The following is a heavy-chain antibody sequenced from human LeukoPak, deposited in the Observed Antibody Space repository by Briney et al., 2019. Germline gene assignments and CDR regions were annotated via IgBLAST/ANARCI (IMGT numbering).Heavy chain of an antibody. CDR1: RGTFSSYT. CDR3: AVEREEWLRLGY. CDR2: IIPILGIA. Sequence: ASVKVSCKASRGTFSSYTISWVRQAPGQGLEWMGRIIPILGIANYAQKFQGRVTITADKSTSTAYMELSSLRSEDTAVYYCAVEREEWLRLGYWGQGTLVTVSS. V-gene: IGHV1-69*02. J-gene: IGHJ4*02. D-gene: IGHD5-12*01.